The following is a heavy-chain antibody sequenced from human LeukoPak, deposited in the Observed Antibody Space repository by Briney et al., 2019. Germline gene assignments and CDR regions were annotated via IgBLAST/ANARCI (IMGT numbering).Heavy chain of an antibody. V-gene: IGHV4-34*01. CDR2: INHSGST. D-gene: IGHD3-16*01. J-gene: IGHJ4*02. CDR3: ARGFTFSSLDY. CDR1: GGSFCGYY. Sequence: SETLSLTCAVYGGSFCGYYWSWIRQPPGKGLEWIGEINHSGSTNYNPSLKSRVTISVDTSKNQFSLKLSSVTAADTAVYYCARGFTFSSLDYWGQGTLVTVSS.